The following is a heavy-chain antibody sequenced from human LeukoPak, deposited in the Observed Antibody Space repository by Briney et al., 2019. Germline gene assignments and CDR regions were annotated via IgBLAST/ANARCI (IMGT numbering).Heavy chain of an antibody. J-gene: IGHJ4*02. CDR1: GFTVSSNY. CDR2: IYSGGGT. CDR3: AKIRYPGYYFDY. V-gene: IGHV3-53*01. Sequence: GGSLRLSCAASGFTVSSNYMSWVRQAPGKGLEWVSVIYSGGGTYYADSVKGRFTISRDNSKNTLYLQMNSLRAEDTAVYYCAKIRYPGYYFDYWGQGTLVTVSS. D-gene: IGHD3-9*01.